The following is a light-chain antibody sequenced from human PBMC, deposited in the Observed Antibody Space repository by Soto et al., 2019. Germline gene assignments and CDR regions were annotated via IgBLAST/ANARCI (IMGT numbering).Light chain of an antibody. V-gene: IGKV1-5*01. CDR2: SAS. Sequence: DIQMTQSPSTLSASVGDTVTVTCRASQSVSGWLAWYQQKPGEAPKLLIYSASSLQSGVPSKFSGSGSGTDFTLTISDMQPDDFATYYCQQYYRYPWTFGQGTKVEIK. J-gene: IGKJ1*01. CDR1: QSVSGW. CDR3: QQYYRYPWT.